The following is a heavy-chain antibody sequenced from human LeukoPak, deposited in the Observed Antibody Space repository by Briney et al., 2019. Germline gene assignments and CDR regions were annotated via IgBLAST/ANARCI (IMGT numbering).Heavy chain of an antibody. CDR3: ARGSDSSSWYSPSDY. CDR2: INPDSGAT. J-gene: IGHJ4*02. Sequence: ASVKVSCKASGYTFTDHYMHWVRQAPGQGLEWMGWINPDSGATNSAQKFQGRATMTRDTSISTAYMELSRLRSDDTAVYYCARGSDSSSWYSPSDYWGQGTLVTVSS. CDR1: GYTFTDHY. D-gene: IGHD6-13*01. V-gene: IGHV1-2*02.